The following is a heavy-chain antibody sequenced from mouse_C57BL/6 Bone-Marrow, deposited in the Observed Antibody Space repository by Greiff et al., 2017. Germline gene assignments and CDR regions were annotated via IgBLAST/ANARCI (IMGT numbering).Heavy chain of an antibody. CDR1: GFNIKDYY. Sequence: EVQVVESGAELVKPGASVKLSCTASGFNIKDYYIHWVKQRTEQGLEWIGRIDPEDGETKYAPKFQDKATITADTSSNTAYLQLSSLTSEDTAVYSCTRSLIYYGTNYWGQGTTLTVSS. CDR2: IDPEDGET. D-gene: IGHD1-1*01. V-gene: IGHV14-2*01. CDR3: TRSLIYYGTNY. J-gene: IGHJ2*01.